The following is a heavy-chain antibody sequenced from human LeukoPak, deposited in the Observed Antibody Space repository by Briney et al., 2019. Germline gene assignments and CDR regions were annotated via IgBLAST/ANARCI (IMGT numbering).Heavy chain of an antibody. CDR3: ATIWSGYIMAFDY. CDR2: IRYEGSNK. J-gene: IGHJ4*02. D-gene: IGHD3-3*01. CDR1: VLNHCRFR. Sequence: QSGGPLRLSRAPSVLNHCRFRMHLVRQAPPKGLAWVPFIRYEGSNKHYADSVKGRFPISRDNSKNTLYLQMNSLRAEDTAVYYCATIWSGYIMAFDYWGQGTLVTVSS. V-gene: IGHV3-30*02.